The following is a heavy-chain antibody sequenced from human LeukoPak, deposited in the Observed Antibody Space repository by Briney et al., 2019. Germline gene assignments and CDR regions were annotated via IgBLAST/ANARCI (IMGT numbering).Heavy chain of an antibody. V-gene: IGHV1-69*05. J-gene: IGHJ3*02. CDR1: GYTFTSYG. D-gene: IGHD2-2*01. CDR2: IIPIFGTA. Sequence: VASVKVSCKASGYTFTSYGISWVRQAPGQGLEWMGGIIPIFGTANYAQKFQGRVTITTDESTSTAYMELSSLRSEDTAVYYCARSPWDIVVVPAAKANRGAFDIWGQGTMVTVSS. CDR3: ARSPWDIVVVPAAKANRGAFDI.